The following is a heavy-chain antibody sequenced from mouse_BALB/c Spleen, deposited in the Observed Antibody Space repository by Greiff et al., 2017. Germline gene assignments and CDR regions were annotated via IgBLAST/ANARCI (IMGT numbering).Heavy chain of an antibody. CDR2: INSNGGST. CDR3: ARDHYYGRYIDY. D-gene: IGHD1-2*01. CDR1: GFTFSSYG. V-gene: IGHV5-6-3*01. Sequence: EVQLVESGGGLVQPGGSLKLSCAASGFTFSSYGMSWVRQTPDKRLELVANINSNGGSTYYPDSVKGRFTISRDNAKNTLYLQMSSLKSEDTAMYYCARDHYYGRYIDYWGQGTTLTVSS. J-gene: IGHJ2*01.